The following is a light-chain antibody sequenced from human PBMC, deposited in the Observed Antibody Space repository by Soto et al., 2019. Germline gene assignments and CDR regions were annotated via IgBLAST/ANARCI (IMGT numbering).Light chain of an antibody. V-gene: IGKV2-28*01. CDR2: LGS. Sequence: DVVMTQSPLSLPVTPGEPASISCRASQSLLHSNGYNYLDWYLQKPGESPQLLIYLGSNRASGVPDRFSGSGSGTDFTLKISRVEAEDVGVYYCIQALQTPFTFGAGTKVDIK. CDR3: IQALQTPFT. J-gene: IGKJ3*01. CDR1: QSLLHSNGYNY.